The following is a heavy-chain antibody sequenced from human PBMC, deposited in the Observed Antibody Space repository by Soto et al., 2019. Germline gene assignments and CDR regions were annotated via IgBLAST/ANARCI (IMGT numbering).Heavy chain of an antibody. CDR1: GFIFSDYY. CDR3: ARDPVRGDNYNFDH. V-gene: IGHV3-7*01. J-gene: IGHJ4*02. D-gene: IGHD3-10*01. Sequence: GGSLRLSCAASGFIFSDYYMTWVRQAPGKGLEWVANIKPGGSDKKYVDSVKGRFTISRDNAENSLFLQMNSLRAEDTAVYYCARDPVRGDNYNFDHWGQGTLVTVSS. CDR2: IKPGGSDK.